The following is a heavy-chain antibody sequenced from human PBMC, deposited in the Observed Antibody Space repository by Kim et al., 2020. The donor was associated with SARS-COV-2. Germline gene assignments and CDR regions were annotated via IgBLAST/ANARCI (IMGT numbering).Heavy chain of an antibody. CDR2: INAGNGNT. Sequence: ASVKVSCKASGYTFTSYAMHWVRQAPGQRLEWMGWINAGNGNTKYSQKFQGRFTITRDTSASTAYMELSSLRSEDTAVYYCARLNRGYSGYDIYYYGMDVWGQGTTVTVSS. CDR3: ARLNRGYSGYDIYYYGMDV. CDR1: GYTFTSYA. J-gene: IGHJ6*02. V-gene: IGHV1-3*01. D-gene: IGHD5-12*01.